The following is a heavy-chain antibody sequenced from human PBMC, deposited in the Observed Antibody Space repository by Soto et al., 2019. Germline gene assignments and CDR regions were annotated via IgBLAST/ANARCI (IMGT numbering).Heavy chain of an antibody. J-gene: IGHJ4*02. CDR1: GFTFSSYA. D-gene: IGHD2-2*01. CDR3: AKGRGYCSSTSCYVGSDY. CDR2: ISGSGGST. V-gene: IGHV3-23*01. Sequence: EVQLLESGGGLVQPGGSLRLSCAASGFTFSSYAMSWVRQAPGKGLERVSAISGSGGSTYYADSVKGRFTISRDNSKNTLYLQMHSLRAEDTAVYYCAKGRGYCSSTSCYVGSDYWGQGTLVTVSS.